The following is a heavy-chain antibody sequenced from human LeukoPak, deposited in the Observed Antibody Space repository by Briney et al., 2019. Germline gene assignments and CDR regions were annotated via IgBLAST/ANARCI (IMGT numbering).Heavy chain of an antibody. CDR1: GYTFSGYY. CDR2: INPKSGGT. D-gene: IGHD3-22*01. Sequence: ASVKVSCKASGYTFSGYYMHWVRQAAGQGLEWMGWINPKSGGTNYAQKFQGRVTMTRDTSISTAYMELSRLRSDDTAVYYCARSSEGRYYYDSSGFSYYYYYMDVWGKGTTVTISS. V-gene: IGHV1-2*02. CDR3: ARSSEGRYYYDSSGFSYYYYYMDV. J-gene: IGHJ6*03.